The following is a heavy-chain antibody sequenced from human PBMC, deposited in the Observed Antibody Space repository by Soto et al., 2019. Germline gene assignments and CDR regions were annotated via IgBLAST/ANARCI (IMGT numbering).Heavy chain of an antibody. D-gene: IGHD3-22*01. CDR3: ARVKESSGYGLPYYYGMDV. CDR2: IIPIFGTA. Sequence: SVKVSCKASGGTFSSYAISWVRQAPGQGLEWMGGIIPIFGTANYAQKFQGRVTITADESTSTAYMELSSLRSEDTAVYYCARVKESSGYGLPYYYGMDVWGQGTTVTVS. J-gene: IGHJ6*02. V-gene: IGHV1-69*13. CDR1: GGTFSSYA.